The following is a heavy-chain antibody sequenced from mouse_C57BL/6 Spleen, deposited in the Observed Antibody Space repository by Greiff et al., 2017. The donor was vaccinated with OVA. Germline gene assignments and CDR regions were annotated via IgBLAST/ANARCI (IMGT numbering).Heavy chain of an antibody. CDR3: ARGSITVGADYFDY. CDR2: ISSGSSTI. Sequence: EVKVVESGGGLVKPGGSLKLSCAASGFTFSDYGMHWVRQAPEKGLEWVAYISSGSSTIYYADTVKGRFTISRDNAKNTLFLQMTSLRSEDTAMYYCARGSITVGADYFDYWGQGTTLTVSS. D-gene: IGHD1-1*01. V-gene: IGHV5-17*01. CDR1: GFTFSDYG. J-gene: IGHJ2*01.